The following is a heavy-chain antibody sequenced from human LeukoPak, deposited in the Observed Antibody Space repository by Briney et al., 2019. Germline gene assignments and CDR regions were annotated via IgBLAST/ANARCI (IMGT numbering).Heavy chain of an antibody. Sequence: GKSLRLSCAASGFTFSSYGMHWVRQAPGKGLEWVAVISYDGSNKYYVDSVKGRFTISRDNSKNTLYLKMNSLRAEDTAVYYCAKGYYGMDVWGQGTTVTVSS. CDR1: GFTFSSYG. CDR2: ISYDGSNK. V-gene: IGHV3-30*18. CDR3: AKGYYGMDV. J-gene: IGHJ6*01.